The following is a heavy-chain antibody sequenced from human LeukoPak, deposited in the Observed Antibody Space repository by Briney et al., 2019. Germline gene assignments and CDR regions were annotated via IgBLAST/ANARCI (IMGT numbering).Heavy chain of an antibody. D-gene: IGHD1-26*01. Sequence: GASVKVSCKASGGTFSSYAISWVRQAPGQGLEWMGGIIPIFGTANYAQKFQGRVTITADESTSTAYMELSSLRSEDTAVYYCARDRAPQWELTIAPNWFDPWGQGTLVTVSS. CDR2: IIPIFGTA. CDR3: ARDRAPQWELTIAPNWFDP. J-gene: IGHJ5*02. V-gene: IGHV1-69*13. CDR1: GGTFSSYA.